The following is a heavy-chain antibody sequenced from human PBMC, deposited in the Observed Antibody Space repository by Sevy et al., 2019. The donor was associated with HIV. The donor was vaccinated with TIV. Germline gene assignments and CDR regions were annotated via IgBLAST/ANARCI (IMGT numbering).Heavy chain of an antibody. D-gene: IGHD2-8*01. CDR3: ARDRDDGYCTNGVCFNFDN. J-gene: IGHJ4*01. CDR2: ISWNSASI. CDR1: GFTFDDYA. Sequence: GGSLRLSCAASGFTFDDYAMHWVRQAPGKGLEWVSGISWNSASIDYADSVKGRFTISRDNAKKSLYLQMKSLRAEDTALYYCARDRDDGYCTNGVCFNFDNWGQGTLVTVSS. V-gene: IGHV3-9*01.